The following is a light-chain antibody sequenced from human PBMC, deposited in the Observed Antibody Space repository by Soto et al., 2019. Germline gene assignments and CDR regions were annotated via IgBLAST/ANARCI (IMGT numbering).Light chain of an antibody. V-gene: IGLV1-40*01. CDR2: GNS. CDR1: SSNIGAGYD. CDR3: QSYDSSLNGGV. J-gene: IGLJ3*02. Sequence: QSVLTQPTSVSGAPGQRVTISCTGSSSNIGAGYDVHWYQQLPGTAPKLLIYGNSNRPSGVPDRFSGSKSGTSASLAITGLQAEDEADYYCQSYDSSLNGGVFGGGTKLTVL.